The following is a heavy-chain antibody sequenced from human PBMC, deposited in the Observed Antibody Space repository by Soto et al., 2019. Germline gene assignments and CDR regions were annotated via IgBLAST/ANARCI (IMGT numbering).Heavy chain of an antibody. CDR3: ARDLEQWRVDYSYYYGMDV. CDR2: INSDGRST. CDR1: GFTFSSYW. Sequence: GGSLRLSCAASGFTFSSYWMHWVRQAPGKGLVWVSRINSDGRSTSYADSVKARFTITRDNAKNTLYLQMNSLRAEDTAVYYCARDLEQWRVDYSYYYGMDVWGQGTTVTVSS. V-gene: IGHV3-74*01. D-gene: IGHD6-19*01. J-gene: IGHJ6*02.